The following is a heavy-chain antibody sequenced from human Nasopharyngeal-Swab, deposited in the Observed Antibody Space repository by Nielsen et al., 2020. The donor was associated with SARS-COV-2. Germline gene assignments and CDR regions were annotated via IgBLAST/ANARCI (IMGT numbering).Heavy chain of an antibody. Sequence: SKTLSLTCTVSGGSVSDTNYYWSWIRQPPGKGLECIGYIYYIGSTNYNPSLKSRVTISIDTSKNQFSLKLSSVTAADTAVYYCARVGYYDSSGYPFDYWGQGTLVTVSS. V-gene: IGHV4-61*01. CDR2: IYYIGST. D-gene: IGHD3-22*01. J-gene: IGHJ4*02. CDR1: GGSVSDTNYY. CDR3: ARVGYYDSSGYPFDY.